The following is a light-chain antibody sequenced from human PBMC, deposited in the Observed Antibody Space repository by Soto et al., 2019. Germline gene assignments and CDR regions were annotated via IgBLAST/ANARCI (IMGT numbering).Light chain of an antibody. V-gene: IGKV3-15*01. Sequence: EMVLTQSPGTLSLSPGDRATLSCRASQSVSNDYVAWVQQEPGQTPRLLIYGASTRATGIPARFSGSGSGTEFTLTIRSLQSEDFAVYYCQQYNNWPPWTFGQGTKVDIK. CDR3: QQYNNWPPWT. CDR2: GAS. CDR1: QSVSND. J-gene: IGKJ1*01.